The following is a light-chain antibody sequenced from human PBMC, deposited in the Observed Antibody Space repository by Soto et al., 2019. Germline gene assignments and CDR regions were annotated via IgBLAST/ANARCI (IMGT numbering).Light chain of an antibody. V-gene: IGKV3-15*01. CDR2: GAS. CDR3: QQYNNWPLSIT. CDR1: QGVNNN. Sequence: EIVLTQSPGTLSLSPGERATLSCRASQGVNNNYLAWYQQKPGQAPRLLIYGASTRATGIPARFSGSGSGTEFTLTISSLQSEDFAVYYCQQYNNWPLSITFGQGTRLEIK. J-gene: IGKJ5*01.